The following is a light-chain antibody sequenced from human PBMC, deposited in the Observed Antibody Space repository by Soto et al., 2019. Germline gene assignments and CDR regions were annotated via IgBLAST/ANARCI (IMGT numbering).Light chain of an antibody. Sequence: IVMTQSPDPLAVSLGERATINCKSSQNNKNYLAWYQQKTGQPPKLLIDWASTRASGVPDRFSGSGSGTDFTLTISSLQAEDVGIYYCQDYYSSWTFGQGTKV. V-gene: IGKV4-1*01. J-gene: IGKJ1*01. CDR1: QNNKNY. CDR3: QDYYSSWT. CDR2: WAS.